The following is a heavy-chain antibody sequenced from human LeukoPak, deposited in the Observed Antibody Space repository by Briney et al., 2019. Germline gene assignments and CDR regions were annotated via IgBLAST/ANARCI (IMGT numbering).Heavy chain of an antibody. CDR3: ARWHRRLYYFDY. Sequence: SVKVSCKASGGTFSSYAISWVRQAPGQGLEWMGGIIPIFGTANYAQKFQGRVTITTDESTSTAYMELISLRSEDTAVYYCARWHRRLYYFDYWGQGTLVTVPS. V-gene: IGHV1-69*05. CDR2: IIPIFGTA. J-gene: IGHJ4*02. CDR1: GGTFSSYA. D-gene: IGHD3-16*02.